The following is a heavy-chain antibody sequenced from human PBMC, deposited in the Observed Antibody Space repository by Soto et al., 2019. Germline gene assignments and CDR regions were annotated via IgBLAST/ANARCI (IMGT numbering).Heavy chain of an antibody. Sequence: SETLSLTCGVSGYSISSGYYWGWIRQPPGKGLEWIASIYHSGSTYYNPSLKSRVTISLDTSKNQFSLKLSSVTAADTAVYYCARDLSGSYFVYWGQGTLVTVSS. D-gene: IGHD1-26*01. J-gene: IGHJ4*02. CDR1: GYSISSGYY. CDR3: ARDLSGSYFVY. CDR2: IYHSGST. V-gene: IGHV4-38-2*02.